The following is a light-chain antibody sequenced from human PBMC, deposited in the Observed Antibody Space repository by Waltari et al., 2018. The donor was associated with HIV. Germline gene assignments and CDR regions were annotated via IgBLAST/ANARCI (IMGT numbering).Light chain of an antibody. V-gene: IGLV3-19*01. CDR1: SLRSYY. Sequence: SSELTQDPAVSVALGQTVRITCQGDSLRSYYASWYQQKPGQAPVLVIFGKNDRPSGIPDRFSGSDSGNTASVTITGAQAEDEADYYCNSRDSSGNHVVFGGGTKLTVL. J-gene: IGLJ2*01. CDR3: NSRDSSGNHVV. CDR2: GKN.